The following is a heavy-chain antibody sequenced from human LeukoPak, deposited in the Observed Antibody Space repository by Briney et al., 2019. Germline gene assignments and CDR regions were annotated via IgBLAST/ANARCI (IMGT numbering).Heavy chain of an antibody. D-gene: IGHD3-22*01. CDR3: AKDYYDSSGYGFDP. Sequence: GGSLRLSCVASGFTFRSYAMSWVRQAPGKGLEWVSVISGSGDTTDYADSVKGRFTISRDNSKNTLYLQMNSLRAEDTAVYYCAKDYYDSSGYGFDPWGQGTLVTVSS. V-gene: IGHV3-23*01. J-gene: IGHJ5*02. CDR1: GFTFRSYA. CDR2: ISGSGDTT.